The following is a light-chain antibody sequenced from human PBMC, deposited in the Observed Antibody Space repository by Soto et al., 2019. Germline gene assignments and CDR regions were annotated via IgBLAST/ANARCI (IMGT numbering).Light chain of an antibody. CDR1: HDITSS. CDR2: GAS. CDR3: QHYYSSPPT. Sequence: AIRMTQFPSSFSASIGDRVTITCRASHDITSSLAWYQHIQGRAPKLLISGASNLQFGVPSRFSGSGSGTDFTLSISSLQSEDFATYYCQHYYSSPPTFGQGTMVEMK. V-gene: IGKV1-8*01. J-gene: IGKJ1*01.